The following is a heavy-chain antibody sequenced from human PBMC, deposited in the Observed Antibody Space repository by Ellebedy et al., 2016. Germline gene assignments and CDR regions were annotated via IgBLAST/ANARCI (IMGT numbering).Heavy chain of an antibody. Sequence: GGSLRLSXAASGFPFSNFWMSWVRQAPGKGLQWVANIKQDGSEKSYVDSVKGRFTISRDNAKNSLYLQMNSLRAEDTAVYYCARDRYGTGTYYPVKLYVLDNWGQGTLVTVSS. CDR3: ARDRYGTGTYYPVKLYVLDN. J-gene: IGHJ4*02. CDR1: GFPFSNFW. V-gene: IGHV3-7*03. CDR2: IKQDGSEK. D-gene: IGHD3-10*01.